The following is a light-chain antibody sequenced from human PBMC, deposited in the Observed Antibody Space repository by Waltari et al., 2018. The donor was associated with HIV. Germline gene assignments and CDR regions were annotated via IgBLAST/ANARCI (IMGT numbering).Light chain of an antibody. CDR2: EVT. J-gene: IGLJ1*01. CDR1: SSDIGRYNS. Sequence: QSALTQPPSASGSPGQSVTISCTGTSSDIGRYNSVSWYQQHPGKAPKLIIYEVTERPSGVPDRFSGSKSGNTASLTVSGLQAEDEADYYCSSYAGNNNGVFGTGTKVTVL. CDR3: SSYAGNNNGV. V-gene: IGLV2-8*01.